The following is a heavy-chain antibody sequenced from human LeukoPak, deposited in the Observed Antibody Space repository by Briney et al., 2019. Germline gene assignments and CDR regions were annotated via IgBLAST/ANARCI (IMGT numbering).Heavy chain of an antibody. J-gene: IGHJ4*02. D-gene: IGHD2-2*01. CDR2: INPNSGDT. CDR3: ARDYCSSTSCLFDY. Sequence: ASVKVSCKASGYTFTGYHMHWVRQAPGQGLEWMGQINPNSGDTNYAQKFQGRVTMTRDTSNSTAYVELSRLRSDDTAVYYCARDYCSSTSCLFDYWGQGTLVTVSS. CDR1: GYTFTGYH. V-gene: IGHV1-2*06.